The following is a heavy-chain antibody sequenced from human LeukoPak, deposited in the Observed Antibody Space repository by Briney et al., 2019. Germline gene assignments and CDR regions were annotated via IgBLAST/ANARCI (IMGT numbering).Heavy chain of an antibody. J-gene: IGHJ4*02. CDR3: AKALDGYNQHDY. Sequence: PGGSLRLSCTASGFTLSSYEMSWIRQAPGKGLEWVSSIDYSGGSTYYADSVKGRFTISRDNSKNTLYLQMNSLRAEDTAVYYCAKALDGYNQHDYWGQGTLVTVSS. D-gene: IGHD5-24*01. V-gene: IGHV3-23*01. CDR1: GFTLSSYE. CDR2: IDYSGGST.